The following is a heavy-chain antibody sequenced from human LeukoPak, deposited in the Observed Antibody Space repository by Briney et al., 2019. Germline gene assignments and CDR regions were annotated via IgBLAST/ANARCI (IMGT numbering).Heavy chain of an antibody. CDR3: ASTYYDRSGFDY. V-gene: IGHV4-59*02. D-gene: IGHD3-22*01. CDR2: VYYTGTT. CDR1: GGSVDRYY. Sequence: SETLSLTCNVSGGSVDRYYWSWVRQPPGKGLEWIGHVYYTGTTNYNPSLKSRVNILVDMSKRQLSLKLDSATAADTAMYYCASTYYDRSGFDYWGQGTLVTVSS. J-gene: IGHJ4*02.